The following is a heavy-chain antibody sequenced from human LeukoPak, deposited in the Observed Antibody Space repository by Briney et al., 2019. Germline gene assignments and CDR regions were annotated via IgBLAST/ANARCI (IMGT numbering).Heavy chain of an antibody. V-gene: IGHV3-23*01. Sequence: PGGSLRLSCAASGFTFSSYAMSWVRQAPGKGLEWVSAISGSGGSTYYADSVKGRFTISRDNAKNSLYLQMNSLRAEDTAVYYCARDHPLAMVAFDYWGQGTLVTVSS. J-gene: IGHJ4*02. CDR1: GFTFSSYA. D-gene: IGHD5-18*01. CDR3: ARDHPLAMVAFDY. CDR2: ISGSGGST.